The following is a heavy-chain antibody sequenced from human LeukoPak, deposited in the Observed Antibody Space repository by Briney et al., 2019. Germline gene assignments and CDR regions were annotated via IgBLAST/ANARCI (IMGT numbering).Heavy chain of an antibody. CDR2: IIPILGIA. V-gene: IGHV1-69*04. CDR3: AREEAHSLYYFDY. CDR1: GGTFSSYT. Sequence: ASVKVSCKASGGTFSSYTISWVRQAPGQGLEWMGRIIPILGIANYAQKFQGRVTITADKSTSTAYMELSSLRSEDTAVYYCAREEAHSLYYFDYWGQGTLVTVSS. J-gene: IGHJ4*02. D-gene: IGHD4-11*01.